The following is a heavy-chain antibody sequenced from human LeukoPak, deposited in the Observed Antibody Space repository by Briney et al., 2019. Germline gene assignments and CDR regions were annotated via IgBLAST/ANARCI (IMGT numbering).Heavy chain of an antibody. V-gene: IGHV1-46*01. J-gene: IGHJ4*02. D-gene: IGHD2-2*01. CDR3: AKEYGPTREYCSSTSCYVDY. CDR1: GYTFTSNY. Sequence: ASVKVSCKASGYTFTSNYIHWVRQAPRQGLEWMGMIYPRDGSTSYAQKFQGRVTVTRDTSTSTVHMELSGLRAEDTAVYYCAKEYGPTREYCSSTSCYVDYWGQGTLVTVSS. CDR2: IYPRDGST.